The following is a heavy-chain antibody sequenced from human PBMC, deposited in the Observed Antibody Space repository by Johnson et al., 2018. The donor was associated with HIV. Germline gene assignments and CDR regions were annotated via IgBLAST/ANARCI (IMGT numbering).Heavy chain of an antibody. CDR3: AREAVPRGLQSAFGGAFDI. Sequence: VQLVESGGGLVQPGGSLRLSCAASGFTFSSYDMHWVRQATGKGLEWVSAIGTAGDTYYPGSVKGRFTISRENAKNSLYLQMNNLRAEDTAVYYCAREAVPRGLQSAFGGAFDIWGQGTMVTVAS. CDR2: IGTAGDT. CDR1: GFTFSSYD. D-gene: IGHD3-3*02. J-gene: IGHJ3*02. V-gene: IGHV3-13*01.